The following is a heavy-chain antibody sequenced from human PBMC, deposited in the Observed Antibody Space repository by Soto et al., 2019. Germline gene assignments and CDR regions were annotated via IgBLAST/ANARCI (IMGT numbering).Heavy chain of an antibody. D-gene: IGHD3-22*01. CDR2: IWYDGSNK. CDR3: AREQSVYYDSSGYYAFDY. CDR1: GFTFSSYG. Sequence: GSLRLSCAASGFTFSSYGMHWVRQAPGKGLEWVAVIWYDGSNKYYADSVKGRFTISRDNSKNTLYLQMNSLRAEDTAVYYCAREQSVYYDSSGYYAFDYWGQGTLVTVSS. V-gene: IGHV3-33*01. J-gene: IGHJ4*02.